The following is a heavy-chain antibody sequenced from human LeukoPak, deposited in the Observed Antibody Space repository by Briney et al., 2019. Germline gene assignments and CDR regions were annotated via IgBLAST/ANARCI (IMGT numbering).Heavy chain of an antibody. CDR3: ARLNFGDDY. Sequence: GGSLRLSCAASGFTVSSNYINWVRQAPGKGLEWVSLIYGSTSADYADSVKGRFTIPRDTSMNTVYLQMNSLRAEDTAVYYCARLNFGDDYWGQGTLVTVSS. CDR2: IYGSTSA. J-gene: IGHJ4*02. CDR1: GFTVSSNY. V-gene: IGHV3-66*01. D-gene: IGHD4-17*01.